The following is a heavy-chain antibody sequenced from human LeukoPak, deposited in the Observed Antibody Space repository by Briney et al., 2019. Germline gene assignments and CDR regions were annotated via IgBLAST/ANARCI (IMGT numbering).Heavy chain of an antibody. D-gene: IGHD4-17*01. CDR1: GGSISSSNW. CDR3: ARGGGDYGDYGKFDP. CDR2: IYHSGST. V-gene: IGHV4-4*02. J-gene: IGHJ5*02. Sequence: SSETLSLTCAVSGGSISSSNWWSWVRQPPGKGLEWIGEIYHSGSTNYNPSLKSRVTISVDKSKNQFSLKLSSVTAADTAVYYCARGGGDYGDYGKFDPWGQGTLVTVSS.